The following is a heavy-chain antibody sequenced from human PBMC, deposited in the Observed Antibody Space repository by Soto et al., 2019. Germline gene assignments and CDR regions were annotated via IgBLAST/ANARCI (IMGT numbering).Heavy chain of an antibody. V-gene: IGHV4-30-4*01. CDR1: GGSIISADYY. Sequence: QVQLQESGPGLVKPSQTLSLTCTVSGGSIISADYYWSWIRQPPGKGLEWIGYIYYSGNTYYNPSLHSRVXXSXDXYKNQCSLKLTSVTAADTALYYCARPPAPAGDWFDPWGQGVLVTVSS. CDR2: IYYSGNT. J-gene: IGHJ5*02. D-gene: IGHD3-10*01. CDR3: ARPPAPAGDWFDP.